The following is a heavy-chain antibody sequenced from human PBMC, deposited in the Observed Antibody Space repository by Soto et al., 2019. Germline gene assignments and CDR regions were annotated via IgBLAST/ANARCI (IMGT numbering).Heavy chain of an antibody. V-gene: IGHV4-39*01. CDR1: GGSISRTTYY. Sequence: SETLSLTCSVSGGSITGGSISRTTYYWGWMRQPPGKGLEWIASFFIGGNTYYNPSLKSRVTTSVDTSKNQFSLKWSSVTAADTAVYVYARRHGLDIEAYYWGPGIPVTVSS. CDR3: ARRHGLDIEAYY. CDR2: FFIGGNT. D-gene: IGHD3-10*01. J-gene: IGHJ1*01.